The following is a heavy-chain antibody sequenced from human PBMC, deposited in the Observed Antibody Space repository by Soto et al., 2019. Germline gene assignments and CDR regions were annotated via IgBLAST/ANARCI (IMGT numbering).Heavy chain of an antibody. CDR2: IDLSESYT. V-gene: IGHV5-10-1*03. CDR1: GYSYASQW. CDR3: ATQGLTTYYFGY. Sequence: EVQLVQSGAEVKKSGESLRISCKVSGYSYASQWISWVRQVPGKGQEWMGRIDLSESYTTYHPSFQGHVTFSADKSITTAYLQWRSLEASDTAIYYCATQGLTTYYFGYWGQGTLVTVSS. J-gene: IGHJ4*02.